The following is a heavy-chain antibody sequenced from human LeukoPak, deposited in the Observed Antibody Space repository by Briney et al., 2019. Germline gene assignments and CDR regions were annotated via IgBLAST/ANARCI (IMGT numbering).Heavy chain of an antibody. D-gene: IGHD3-10*01. CDR2: AYYNSKWYY. Sequence: PSQTLSLTCALSGGSVSSNSATWHWLRPSPSRGLEGLGRAYYNSKWYYDYAASVKGRITINPDTSKNQFSLQLNSVTPEDTAVYYCARVPYYYGSGITNWFDPWGQGTLVTVSS. V-gene: IGHV6-1*01. CDR1: GGSVSSNSAT. J-gene: IGHJ5*02. CDR3: ARVPYYYGSGITNWFDP.